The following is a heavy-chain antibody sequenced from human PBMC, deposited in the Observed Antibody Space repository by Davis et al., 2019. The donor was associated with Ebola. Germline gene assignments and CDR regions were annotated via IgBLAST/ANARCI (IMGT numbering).Heavy chain of an antibody. D-gene: IGHD6-19*01. CDR1: GFSFSSHS. CDR2: ISGDDGGT. J-gene: IGHJ4*02. CDR3: ARLMRTSGWYSDF. V-gene: IGHV3-48*02. Sequence: PGGSLRLSCAASGFSFSSHSMNWVRQAPGKGLEWLSYISGDDGGTTYTDSVKGRFTISRDDAQNSLFVEMNSLRDEDTAVYYCARLMRTSGWYSDFWGQGALVIVSS.